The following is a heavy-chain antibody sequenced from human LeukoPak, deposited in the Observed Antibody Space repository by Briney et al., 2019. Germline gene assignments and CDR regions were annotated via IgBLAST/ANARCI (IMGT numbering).Heavy chain of an antibody. V-gene: IGHV1-46*01. CDR2: INPSGGST. J-gene: IGHJ4*02. CDR3: ARDKWRDGYPVLPDY. Sequence: ASVKVSCTASGYTFTSYYMHWVRQAPGQGLEWMGIINPSGGSTSYAQKSQGRVTMTRDTSTSTVYMELSSLRSEDTAVYYCARDKWRDGYPVLPDYWGQGTLVTVSS. D-gene: IGHD5-24*01. CDR1: GYTFTSYY.